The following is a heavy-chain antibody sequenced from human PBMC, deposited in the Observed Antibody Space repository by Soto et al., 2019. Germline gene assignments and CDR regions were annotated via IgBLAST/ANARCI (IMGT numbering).Heavy chain of an antibody. CDR1: GGSISSYY. J-gene: IGHJ3*02. Sequence: QVQLQESGPGLVKPSETLSLTCTVSGGSISSYYWNWIRQPPGKGLEWIGYIYYSGSTNYNPSLKCRVTISVDTSKNQFSLKLSSVTAADTAVYYCARRYGGAFDIWGQGTMVTVSS. CDR3: ARRYGGAFDI. CDR2: IYYSGST. D-gene: IGHD4-17*01. V-gene: IGHV4-59*08.